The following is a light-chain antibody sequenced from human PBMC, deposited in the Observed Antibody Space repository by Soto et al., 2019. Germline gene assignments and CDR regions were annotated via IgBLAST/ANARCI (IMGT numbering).Light chain of an antibody. V-gene: IGLV2-14*02. Sequence: QSALTQPASVSGSPGQSITISCTGTSSNVGSYKLVSWYQQHPGKAPKLMIYEVSNRPSGVSNRFSGSKSGNTASLTISGLQAEDEADYYCSSYTSSSTRVFGTGTKVTVL. CDR3: SSYTSSSTRV. CDR1: SSNVGSYKL. J-gene: IGLJ1*01. CDR2: EVS.